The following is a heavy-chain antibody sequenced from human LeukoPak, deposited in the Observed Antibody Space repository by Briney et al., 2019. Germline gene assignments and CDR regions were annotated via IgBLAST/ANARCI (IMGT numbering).Heavy chain of an antibody. CDR1: GFTFSTYD. CDR3: AKKKTTGYYSYYAMDV. V-gene: IGHV3-30*18. D-gene: IGHD1-14*01. J-gene: IGHJ6*02. Sequence: GGSLRLSCAASGFTFSTYDTHWVRQAPDKGLEWVAVTSYDGSNNYYAESVKGRFTISRDNSKSTLYLQMSSLRAEDTALYYCAKKKTTGYYSYYAMDVWGQGTTVTVSS. CDR2: TSYDGSNN.